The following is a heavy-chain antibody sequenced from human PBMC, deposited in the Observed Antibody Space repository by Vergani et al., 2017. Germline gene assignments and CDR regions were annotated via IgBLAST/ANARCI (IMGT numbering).Heavy chain of an antibody. Sequence: QVTLKESGPALVKPTQTLTLTCTFSGFSVSTSGMRASWIRQPPGKALEWLARIEWDDDEFYTTSLKTRLKIAKDTSQNQVVFTMTDVDPVDTAIYYCARTGYSYSKAFDYWGQGTLVTVSS. CDR3: ARTGYSYSKAFDY. V-gene: IGHV2-70*04. J-gene: IGHJ4*02. CDR2: IEWDDDE. CDR1: GFSVSTSGMR. D-gene: IGHD5-18*01.